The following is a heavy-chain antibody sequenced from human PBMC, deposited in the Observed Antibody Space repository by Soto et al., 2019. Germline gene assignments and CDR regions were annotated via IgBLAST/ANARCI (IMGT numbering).Heavy chain of an antibody. J-gene: IGHJ4*02. CDR2: VHNSGRA. CDR3: ARHENGGTYPLAY. D-gene: IGHD1-26*01. CDR1: GASITAYY. V-gene: IGHV4-59*08. Sequence: QVQLQESGPGLVKPSETLSLTCAVSGASITAYYWAWVRQPPGKGLEYIGHVHNSGRADYNPSLRSRVTISVDTSRNQFSLHLNSVNAADTAVYFCARHENGGTYPLAYWGQGTLVTVSS.